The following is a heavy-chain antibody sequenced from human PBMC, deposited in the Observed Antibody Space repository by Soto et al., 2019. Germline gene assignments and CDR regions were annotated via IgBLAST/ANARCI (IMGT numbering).Heavy chain of an antibody. CDR3: ARDRATPRTRGAFDI. D-gene: IGHD5-12*01. V-gene: IGHV1-69*06. CDR2: IIPIFGTA. J-gene: IGHJ3*02. Sequence: SVKVSCKASGGTLSSYAISWVRQAPGQGLEWMGGIIPIFGTANYAQKFQGRVTITADKSTSTAYMELSSLRSEDTAVYYCARDRATPRTRGAFDIWGQGTMVTVSS. CDR1: GGTLSSYA.